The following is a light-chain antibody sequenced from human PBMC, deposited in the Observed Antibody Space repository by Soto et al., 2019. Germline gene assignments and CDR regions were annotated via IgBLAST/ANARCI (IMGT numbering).Light chain of an antibody. J-gene: IGKJ1*01. V-gene: IGKV1-39*01. CDR2: SAS. Sequence: DIQMTQSPSSLSESAGDRVTITCRASQGISTYLNWYQQKPGKAPKLLIYSASSLQSGVPSRFSGSGSGTDFTLTTSSLQPEDFATYYCQQSHNTPRTFGQGTKVDI. CDR3: QQSHNTPRT. CDR1: QGISTY.